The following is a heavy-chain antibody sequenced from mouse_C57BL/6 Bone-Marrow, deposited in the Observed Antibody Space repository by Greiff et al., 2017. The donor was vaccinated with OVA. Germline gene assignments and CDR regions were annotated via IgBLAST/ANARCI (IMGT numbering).Heavy chain of an antibody. CDR2: IYPGDGDT. D-gene: IGHD2-2*01. V-gene: IGHV1-82*01. CDR1: GYAFSSSW. Sequence: QVQLKQSGPELVKPGASVKISCKASGYAFSSSWMNWVKQRPGKGLEWIGRIYPGDGDTNYNGKFKGKATLTADKSSSTAYMQLSSLTSEDSAVYFCARYGYDVYAMDYWGQGTSVTVSS. CDR3: ARYGYDVYAMDY. J-gene: IGHJ4*01.